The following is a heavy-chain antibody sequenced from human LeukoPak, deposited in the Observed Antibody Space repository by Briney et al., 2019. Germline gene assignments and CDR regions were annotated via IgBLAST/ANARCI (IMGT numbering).Heavy chain of an antibody. Sequence: PSETLSLTCAVYGGSFSGYYWSWIRQPPGKGLEWIGEINHSGSTNYNPSLKSRVTISVDTSKNQFSLKLSSVTAADTAVYYCATSYGDYYRYFDLWGRGTLVTVSS. CDR1: GGSFSGYY. D-gene: IGHD4-17*01. CDR2: INHSGST. CDR3: ATSYGDYYRYFDL. J-gene: IGHJ2*01. V-gene: IGHV4-34*01.